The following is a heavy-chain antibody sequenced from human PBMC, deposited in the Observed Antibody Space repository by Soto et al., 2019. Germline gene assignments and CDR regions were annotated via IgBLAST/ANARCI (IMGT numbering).Heavy chain of an antibody. V-gene: IGHV4-59*01. J-gene: IGHJ4*02. CDR1: GGSISTYY. Sequence: SETLSLTCSVSGGSISTYYWVWIRQPPGKGLEWIGYIFYNGKTNYNPSLESRVSISVDTSKKQFSLRVSSVTAADTAVYYCARHFPIGNNWNYFDYWGQGTLVTVS. CDR2: IFYNGKT. CDR3: ARHFPIGNNWNYFDY. D-gene: IGHD1-1*01.